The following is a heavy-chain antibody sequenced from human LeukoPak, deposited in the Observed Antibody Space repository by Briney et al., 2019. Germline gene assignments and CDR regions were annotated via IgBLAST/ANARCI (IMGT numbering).Heavy chain of an antibody. CDR2: ISYDGSNK. CDR1: GFTFSSYG. Sequence: GGSLRLSCAASGFTFSSYGMHWVRQAPGKGLEWVAVISYDGSNKYYADSVKGGFTISRDNSKNTLYLQMNSLRAEDTAVYYCAKDRYYDYVWGSYRSYYFDYWGQGTLVTVSS. J-gene: IGHJ4*02. D-gene: IGHD3-16*02. CDR3: AKDRYYDYVWGSYRSYYFDY. V-gene: IGHV3-30*18.